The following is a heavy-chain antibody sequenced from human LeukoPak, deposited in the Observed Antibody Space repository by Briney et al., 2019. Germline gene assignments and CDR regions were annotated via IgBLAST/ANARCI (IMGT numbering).Heavy chain of an antibody. CDR2: MNPNSGDT. Sequence: ASVKVSCKASGYTLTTYDITWVRQATGQGLEWRGWMNPNSGDTAYAQKFQGRVAMTRDTSISTAYMELSSLRSEDTAVYYCARGLGDYYDTSDYYYAVPAHWGQGTLVTVSS. D-gene: IGHD3-22*01. CDR3: ARGLGDYYDTSDYYYAVPAH. J-gene: IGHJ4*02. CDR1: GYTLTTYD. V-gene: IGHV1-8*01.